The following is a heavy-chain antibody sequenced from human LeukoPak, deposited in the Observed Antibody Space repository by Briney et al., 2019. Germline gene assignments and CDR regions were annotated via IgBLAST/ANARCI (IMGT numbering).Heavy chain of an antibody. D-gene: IGHD2-21*02. CDR3: ARARAAYCGGDCFTTDY. CDR2: ISSSSSNI. V-gene: IGHV3-21*01. Sequence: GGSLRLSCAASGFTFSSYSMNWVRQAPGKGLEWVSSISSSSSNIYYVDSVKGRFTISRDNAKNSLYLQMNSLRAEDTAVYYCARARAAYCGGDCFTTDYWGQGTLVTVSS. CDR1: GFTFSSYS. J-gene: IGHJ4*02.